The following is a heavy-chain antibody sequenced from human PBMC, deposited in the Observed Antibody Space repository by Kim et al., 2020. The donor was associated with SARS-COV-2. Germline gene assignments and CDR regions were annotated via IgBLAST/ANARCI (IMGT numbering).Heavy chain of an antibody. J-gene: IGHJ4*02. V-gene: IGHV3-9*01. CDR3: AKSTGVATTDGDFGY. Sequence: GGSLRLSCAASGFTFDDYAMHWVRQAPGKGLEWVSGISWNSGSIGYADSVKGRFTICRNNAKNSLYLQMNGLRAEDTALYYCAKSTGVATTDGDFGYWGQGTLVTVSS. D-gene: IGHD5-12*01. CDR2: ISWNSGSI. CDR1: GFTFDDYA.